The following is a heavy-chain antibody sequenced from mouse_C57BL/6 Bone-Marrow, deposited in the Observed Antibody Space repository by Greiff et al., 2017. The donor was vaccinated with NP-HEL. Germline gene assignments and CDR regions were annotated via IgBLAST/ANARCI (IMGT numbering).Heavy chain of an antibody. CDR2: IYPGSGNT. CDR3: ARLYYYGSYLAMDY. Sequence: VQLVESGAELVRPGASVKLSCKASGYTFTDYYINWVKQRPGQGLEWIARIYPGSGNTYYNEKFKGKATLTAEKSSSTAYMQLSSLTSEDSAVYFCARLYYYGSYLAMDYWGQGTSVTVSS. J-gene: IGHJ4*01. V-gene: IGHV1-76*01. CDR1: GYTFTDYY. D-gene: IGHD1-1*01.